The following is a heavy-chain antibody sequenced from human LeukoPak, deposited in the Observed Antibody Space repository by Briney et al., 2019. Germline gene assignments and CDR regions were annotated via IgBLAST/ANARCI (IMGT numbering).Heavy chain of an antibody. Sequence: SVRVSCKASGGTFSSYAISWVRQAPGQGLEWMGRIIPIFGSANYAQKFQGRVTITTDESTSTAYMELGSLRSEDTAVYYCARVGSSWYAWGQGTLVTVSS. V-gene: IGHV1-69*05. CDR2: IIPIFGSA. D-gene: IGHD6-13*01. CDR1: GGTFSSYA. CDR3: ARVGSSWYA. J-gene: IGHJ5*02.